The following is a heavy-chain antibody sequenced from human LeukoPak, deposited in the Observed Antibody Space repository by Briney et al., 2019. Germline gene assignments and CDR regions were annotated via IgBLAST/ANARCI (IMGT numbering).Heavy chain of an antibody. J-gene: IGHJ4*02. Sequence: ASVKVSCKASGYTLNVFFMQWVRQAPGQGLEWMGWINPNSGDTNYAQRFQGRVPMTLDTSNSAAYMELTSLTPDDTAMYYCASGRGSGSLRWGQGTLVTVSS. CDR3: ASGRGSGSLR. V-gene: IGHV1-2*02. CDR1: GYTLNVFF. D-gene: IGHD1-26*01. CDR2: INPNSGDT.